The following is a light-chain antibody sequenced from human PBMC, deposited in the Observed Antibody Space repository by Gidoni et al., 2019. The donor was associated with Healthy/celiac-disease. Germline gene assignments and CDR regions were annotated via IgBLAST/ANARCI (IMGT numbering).Light chain of an antibody. CDR2: SAS. CDR1: QDISNY. J-gene: IGKJ4*01. Sequence: DIQMTQAPSALSASVGDRVTITCQASQDISNYLNWYQQKQGKAPKHLIYSASNLETGVPSRFSGSGSGTDFTFTISSLQPEDIATFYCQQYDNLPPLTFGGGTKVEIK. V-gene: IGKV1-33*01. CDR3: QQYDNLPPLT.